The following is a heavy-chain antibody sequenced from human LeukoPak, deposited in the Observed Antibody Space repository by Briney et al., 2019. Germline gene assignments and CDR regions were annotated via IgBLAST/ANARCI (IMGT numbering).Heavy chain of an antibody. CDR2: FTDSGRSS. Sequence: GGSLRLSCVFSGFTFSNYAMSWVRQAPGKGLEWISGFTDSGRSSYFADSVRGRFTISRDKSKNTLYLQMNSLRAEDTALYFCAKDGGGNCYDPIDYWGQGILVTVSS. D-gene: IGHD2-21*01. CDR1: GFTFSNYA. V-gene: IGHV3-23*01. J-gene: IGHJ4*02. CDR3: AKDGGGNCYDPIDY.